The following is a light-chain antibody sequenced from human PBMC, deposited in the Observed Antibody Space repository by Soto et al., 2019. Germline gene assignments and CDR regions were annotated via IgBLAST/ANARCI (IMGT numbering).Light chain of an antibody. CDR1: SSNIGAGYD. V-gene: IGLV1-40*01. J-gene: IGLJ1*01. Sequence: QSVLTQPPSVSGAPGQRVTISCTGSSSNIGAGYDVHWYQQLPGTAPKLLIYGNYNRPSGVPDRFSGSKSGTSASLAITGLQAEDDSGYYCQSSDSSLSGSYVFGTGTKLTVL. CDR3: QSSDSSLSGSYV. CDR2: GNY.